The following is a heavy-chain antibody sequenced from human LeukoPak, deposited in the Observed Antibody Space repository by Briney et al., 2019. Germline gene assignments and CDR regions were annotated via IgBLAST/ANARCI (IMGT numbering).Heavy chain of an antibody. Sequence: ASVKVSCKASGYTFTGYYMHWVRQAPGQGLEWMGWINPNSGGTNYAQKFQGRVTVTRDTSLSTAYMELSRLRSDDTAVYYCARTINGYSSGWYLSYFDYWGQGTLVPVSS. CDR3: ARTINGYSSGWYLSYFDY. D-gene: IGHD6-19*01. CDR1: GYTFTGYY. CDR2: INPNSGGT. J-gene: IGHJ4*02. V-gene: IGHV1-2*02.